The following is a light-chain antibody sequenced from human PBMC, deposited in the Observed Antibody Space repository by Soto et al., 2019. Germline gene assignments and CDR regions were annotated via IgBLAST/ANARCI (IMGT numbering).Light chain of an antibody. CDR3: QTWGTGTWV. Sequence: QTVVTQSPSASASLGASVRLTCTLSSGHSSYAIAWHQQQPEKGPRYLMKVDSDGSHIKWDGIPDRFSGSSSGAERYLTISSLQSEDEADYYCQTWGTGTWVFGGGTKLTVL. J-gene: IGLJ3*02. CDR1: SGHSSYA. V-gene: IGLV4-69*01. CDR2: VDSDGSH.